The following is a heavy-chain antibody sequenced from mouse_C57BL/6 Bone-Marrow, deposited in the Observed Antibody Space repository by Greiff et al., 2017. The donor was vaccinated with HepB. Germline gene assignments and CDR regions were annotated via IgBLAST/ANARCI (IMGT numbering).Heavy chain of an antibody. CDR2: ISYSGST. Sequence: EVQLQESGPGMVKPSQSLSLTCTVTGYSITSGYDWHCIRHFPGNKLEWMGYISYSGSTNYNPSLKSRISITHDTSKNHFFLKLNSVTTEDTATYYCARDRGRDWFAYWGQGTLVTVSA. J-gene: IGHJ3*01. V-gene: IGHV3-1*01. CDR3: ARDRGRDWFAY. CDR1: GYSITSGYD.